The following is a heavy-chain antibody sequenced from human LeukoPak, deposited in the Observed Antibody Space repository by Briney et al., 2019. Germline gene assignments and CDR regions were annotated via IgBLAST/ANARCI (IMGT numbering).Heavy chain of an antibody. CDR3: AKEPARGLLWFGELPYFDY. J-gene: IGHJ4*02. V-gene: IGHV3-23*01. CDR2: ISGSGGST. D-gene: IGHD3-10*01. Sequence: PGGSLRLSCAASGFTFSSYAMSWVRQAPGKELEWVSAISGSGGSTYYADSVKGRFTISRDNSKNTLYLQMNSLRAEDTAVYYCAKEPARGLLWFGELPYFDYWGQGTLVTVSS. CDR1: GFTFSSYA.